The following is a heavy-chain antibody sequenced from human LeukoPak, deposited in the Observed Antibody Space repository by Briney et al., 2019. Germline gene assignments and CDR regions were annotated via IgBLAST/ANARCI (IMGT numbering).Heavy chain of an antibody. CDR2: IYYSGST. D-gene: IGHD2-15*01. V-gene: IGHV4-39*01. Sequence: SETQSLTCTVSGGSISSSSYYWGWIRQPPGKGLEWIGSIYYSGSTYYNPSLKSRVTISVDTSKNQFSLKLSSVTAADTAVYYCARHAIVVVVAAMLVWFDPWGQGTLVTVSS. J-gene: IGHJ5*02. CDR1: GGSISSSSYY. CDR3: ARHAIVVVVAAMLVWFDP.